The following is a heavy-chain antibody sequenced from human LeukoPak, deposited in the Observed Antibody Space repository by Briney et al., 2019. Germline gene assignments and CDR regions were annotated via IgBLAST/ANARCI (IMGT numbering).Heavy chain of an antibody. Sequence: SETLSLTCTVSGDSINSKSYYWTWIREPAGKGLEWIGRIYTTSGSTNYNPSLKSRVLISMDTSKNHISLRLNSVTAADTAVYYCARVEAQWVASHWFDPWGQGAQVTVSS. CDR3: ARVEAQWVASHWFDP. V-gene: IGHV4-61*02. D-gene: IGHD6-19*01. CDR2: IYTTSGST. CDR1: GDSINSKSYY. J-gene: IGHJ5*02.